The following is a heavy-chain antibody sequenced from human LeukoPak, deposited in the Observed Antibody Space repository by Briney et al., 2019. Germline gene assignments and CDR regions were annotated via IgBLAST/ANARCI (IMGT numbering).Heavy chain of an antibody. D-gene: IGHD3-22*01. CDR2: ISYDGSNK. V-gene: IGHV3-30-3*01. CDR1: GFAFSSYA. J-gene: IGHJ4*02. Sequence: GGSLRLSCAASGFAFSSYAMHWVRQAPGKGLEWVAVISYDGSNKYYADSVKGRFIISRDKSKNTLYLQMNSLRAEDTAVYYCARDVGSGYYYFGVGDYWGQGTLVTVSS. CDR3: ARDVGSGYYYFGVGDY.